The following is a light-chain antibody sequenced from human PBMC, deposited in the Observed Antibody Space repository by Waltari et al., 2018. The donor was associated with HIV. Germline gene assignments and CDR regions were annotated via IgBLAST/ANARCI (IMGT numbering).Light chain of an antibody. Sequence: DIQMTQSPSTLSASVGDRVTITCRASQNRGTWLAWYQQKQGKAPKDLIYKASNLESGVPAKFSGSGFATEITLTISSLQPDDYATEYCQQYKTYPRTFAQGTNVEIK. CDR3: QQYKTYPRT. V-gene: IGKV1-5*03. CDR2: KAS. J-gene: IGKJ1*01. CDR1: QNRGTW.